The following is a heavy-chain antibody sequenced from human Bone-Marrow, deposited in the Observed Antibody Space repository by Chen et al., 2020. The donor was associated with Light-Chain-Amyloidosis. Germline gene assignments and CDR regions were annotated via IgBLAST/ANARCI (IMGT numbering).Heavy chain of an antibody. CDR2: INPNSGGT. CDR1: GYTFTGYY. CDR3: ALLWALDY. D-gene: IGHD2-21*01. V-gene: IGHV1-2*02. J-gene: IGHJ4*02. Sequence: QVQPAQSGPEVTRPAASVTASCGASGYTFTGYYMHWVRQAPGQGLEWMGWINPNSGGTNYAQKFQGRVTMTRDTSISTAYMELSRLRSDDTAVYYCALLWALDYWGQGTLVTVSS.